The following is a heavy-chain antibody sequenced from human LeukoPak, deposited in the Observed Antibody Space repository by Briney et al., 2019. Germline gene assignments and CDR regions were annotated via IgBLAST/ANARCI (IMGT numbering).Heavy chain of an antibody. J-gene: IGHJ6*03. V-gene: IGHV3-53*01. CDR3: ARRAPTVTYYYYYYMDV. D-gene: IGHD4-11*01. CDR2: IDSGGST. CDR1: GFTVSSNY. Sequence: PGGSLRLSCAASGFTVSSNYMTCVRQAPGKGLQWVSLIDSGGSTYFADSVKGRFTISRDTSKNTLYLQMNSLRAEDTAVYYCARRAPTVTYYYYYYMDVWGKGTTVTVSS.